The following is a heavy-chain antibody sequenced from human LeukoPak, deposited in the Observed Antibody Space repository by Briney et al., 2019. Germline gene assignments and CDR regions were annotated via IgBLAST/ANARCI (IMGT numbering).Heavy chain of an antibody. CDR3: AITAYSSGPIGAFDI. Sequence: ASVKVSCKASGYTFTSYYMHWVRQAPGQGLEWMGIINPSGGSTSYAQKFQGRVTMTRDTSTSTVYMELSSLRSEDTAVYYCAITAYSSGPIGAFDIWGQGTMVTVSS. CDR2: INPSGGST. CDR1: GYTFTSYY. V-gene: IGHV1-46*01. J-gene: IGHJ3*02. D-gene: IGHD6-19*01.